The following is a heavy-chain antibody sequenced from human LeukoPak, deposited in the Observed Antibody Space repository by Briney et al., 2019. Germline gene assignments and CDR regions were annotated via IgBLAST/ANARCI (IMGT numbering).Heavy chain of an antibody. Sequence: GGSLRLSCAASGFTVSSKYMSWVRQAPGKGLEWVSVIYSGGSTYYAYSVKCRFTISRDNSKNTLYLQMNSLRAEDTAVYYCARDYPLRSKRVAFDIWGQGTMVTVSS. J-gene: IGHJ3*02. V-gene: IGHV3-66*02. D-gene: IGHD2/OR15-2a*01. CDR1: GFTVSSKY. CDR3: ARDYPLRSKRVAFDI. CDR2: IYSGGST.